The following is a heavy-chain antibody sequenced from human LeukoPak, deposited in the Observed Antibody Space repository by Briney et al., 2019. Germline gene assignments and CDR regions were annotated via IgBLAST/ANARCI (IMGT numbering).Heavy chain of an antibody. CDR1: GDSVSSGSYY. CDR2: IYYSGST. CDR3: ARAGQFISARPITFDY. D-gene: IGHD6-6*01. V-gene: IGHV4-61*01. Sequence: SETLSLTCTVSGDSVSSGSYYWSWIRQPPGKGLEWVGYIYYSGSTNYNPSLKSRVTISVDTSKNQFSLKLSSVTAADTAVYYCARAGQFISARPITFDYWGQGSLVTVSS. J-gene: IGHJ4*02.